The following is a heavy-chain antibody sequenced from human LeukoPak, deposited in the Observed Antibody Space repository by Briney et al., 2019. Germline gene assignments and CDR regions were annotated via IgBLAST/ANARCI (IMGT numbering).Heavy chain of an antibody. Sequence: SETLSLTCTVSGGSISSYYWSWIRQPAGKGLEWIGRIYTSGSTNYNPSLKSRVTMSADTSKNQFSLKLSSVTAADTAVYYCARGEPRSDAFDIWGQGTMVTVSS. CDR1: GGSISSYY. CDR2: IYTSGST. V-gene: IGHV4-4*07. CDR3: ARGEPRSDAFDI. J-gene: IGHJ3*02. D-gene: IGHD1-14*01.